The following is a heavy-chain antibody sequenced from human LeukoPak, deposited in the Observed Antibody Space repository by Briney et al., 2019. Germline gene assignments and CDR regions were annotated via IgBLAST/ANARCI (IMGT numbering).Heavy chain of an antibody. J-gene: IGHJ6*02. CDR1: GFTFSSYG. CDR2: IWYDGSNK. Sequence: GGSLRLSCAASGFTFSSYGMHWVRQAPAKGLEWVAVIWYDGSNKYYADSVKGRFTISRDNSKNTLYLQMNSLRAEDTAVYYCARDLGFVSSAYYGMDVWGQGTTVTVSS. D-gene: IGHD6-19*01. V-gene: IGHV3-33*01. CDR3: ARDLGFVSSAYYGMDV.